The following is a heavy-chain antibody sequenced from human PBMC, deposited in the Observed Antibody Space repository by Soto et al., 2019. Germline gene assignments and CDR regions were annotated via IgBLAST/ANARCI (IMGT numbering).Heavy chain of an antibody. Sequence: SETLSLTCTVSGGSISSFYWSWIRQPPGKGLEWIGYIYYTGSTNYNPSHKSRVTISVDPSKNQFSLKLTSVTAADTAVYYCARQPGFYYSMDVWGQGTTVTVSS. CDR3: ARQPGFYYSMDV. V-gene: IGHV4-59*08. CDR2: IYYTGST. CDR1: GGSISSFY. J-gene: IGHJ6*02.